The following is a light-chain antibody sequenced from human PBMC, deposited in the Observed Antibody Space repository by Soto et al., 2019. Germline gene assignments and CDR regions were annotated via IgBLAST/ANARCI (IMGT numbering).Light chain of an antibody. Sequence: DIMVTQSPATLSLSPGESATLSCRASQSIGHFLVWYQQKPGQAPRLLISDASKRATGIPARFSGIGSGTDFSLTINSVQPEDSAIYYCQQRSNWPVSFGGGTKVEIK. CDR3: QQRSNWPVS. CDR2: DAS. J-gene: IGKJ4*01. V-gene: IGKV3-11*01. CDR1: QSIGHF.